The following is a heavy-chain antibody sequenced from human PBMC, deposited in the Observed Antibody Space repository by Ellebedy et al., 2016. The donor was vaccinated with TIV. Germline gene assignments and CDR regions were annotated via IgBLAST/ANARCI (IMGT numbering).Heavy chain of an antibody. CDR1: GFTFSSYA. CDR2: ITTSGGGT. V-gene: IGHV3-23*01. J-gene: IGHJ4*02. Sequence: PGGSLRLSCAASGFTFSSYAMSWVRQAPGKGLEWVSTITTSGGGTYYADSVKGRFTISRDNSKNTLYLQMNSLRAEDTAAYYCAKDVANATYLFDYWGQGTLVTVSS. CDR3: AKDVANATYLFDY.